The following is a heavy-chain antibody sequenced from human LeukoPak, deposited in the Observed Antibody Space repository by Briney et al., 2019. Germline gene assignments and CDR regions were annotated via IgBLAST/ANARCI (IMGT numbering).Heavy chain of an antibody. J-gene: IGHJ6*02. D-gene: IGHD2-2*03. V-gene: IGHV3-9*01. CDR2: ISWNSGSI. Sequence: GRSLRLSCAASGFTFYDYAMHWVRQAPGKGLEWVSGISWNSGSIAYADSVKGRFTISRDNAKNSLYLQMNSLRAEDTALYYCAKDLDETHYYGMDVWGQGTTVTVSS. CDR1: GFTFYDYA. CDR3: AKDLDETHYYGMDV.